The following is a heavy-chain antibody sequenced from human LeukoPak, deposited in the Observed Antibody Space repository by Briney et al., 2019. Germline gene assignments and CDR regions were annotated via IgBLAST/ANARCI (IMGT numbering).Heavy chain of an antibody. CDR3: AARTDGSYAY. Sequence: ASVKVSCKASGYTFTTYAMNWVRQAPGQGLEWMGWINTNTGDPTYAHGFTGRFVFSLETSVSTAYLQISSLKTEDTAVYYCAARTDGSYAYWGQGTLVTVSS. J-gene: IGHJ4*02. V-gene: IGHV7-4-1*02. D-gene: IGHD1-26*01. CDR1: GYTFTTYA. CDR2: INTNTGDP.